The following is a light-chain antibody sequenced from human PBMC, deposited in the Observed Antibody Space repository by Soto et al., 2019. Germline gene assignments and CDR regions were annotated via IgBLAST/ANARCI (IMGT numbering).Light chain of an antibody. CDR3: QQYGSSPPVT. Sequence: ENVLTQSPGTLSLSPGERATLSCRASQSVSSNYLAWYQQKPGQAPRLLIYGASSRATGIPDRFSGSGSGTDFTLTISRLEPEDFAVYYCQQYGSSPPVTFGGGTKVDIK. J-gene: IGKJ4*01. CDR2: GAS. V-gene: IGKV3-20*01. CDR1: QSVSSNY.